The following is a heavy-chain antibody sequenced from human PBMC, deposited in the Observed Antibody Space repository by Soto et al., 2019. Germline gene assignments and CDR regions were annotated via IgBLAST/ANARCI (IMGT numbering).Heavy chain of an antibody. D-gene: IGHD6-6*01. V-gene: IGHV3-53*01. Sequence: GGSLRLSCAASGFTVSSNYMSWVRQAPGKGLEWVSVIYSGGSTYYADSVKGRFTISRDNSKNTLYLQMNSLRAEDTAVYYCARDSYSSSSSGNFQHWGQGTLVTVSS. CDR2: IYSGGST. J-gene: IGHJ1*01. CDR1: GFTVSSNY. CDR3: ARDSYSSSSSGNFQH.